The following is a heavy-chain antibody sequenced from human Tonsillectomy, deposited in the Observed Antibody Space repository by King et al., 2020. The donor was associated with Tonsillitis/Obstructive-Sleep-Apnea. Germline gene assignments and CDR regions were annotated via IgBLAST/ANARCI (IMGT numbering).Heavy chain of an antibody. CDR2: ISGSGGST. J-gene: IGHJ4*02. CDR3: AKDLQEAIFGVVSLGY. D-gene: IGHD3-3*01. V-gene: IGHV3-23*04. Sequence: VQLVESGGGLVQPGGSLRLSCAASGFTFSSYAMSWVRQAPGKGLEWVSAISGSGGSTYYADSVKGRLTISRDNSKNTLYLQMNSLRAEDTAVYYCAKDLQEAIFGVVSLGYWGQGTLVTVSS. CDR1: GFTFSSYA.